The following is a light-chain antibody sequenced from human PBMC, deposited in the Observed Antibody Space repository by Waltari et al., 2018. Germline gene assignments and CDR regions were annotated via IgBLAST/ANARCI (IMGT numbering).Light chain of an antibody. CDR3: SSYAGSNKLI. V-gene: IGLV2-8*01. J-gene: IGLJ2*01. CDR1: SSDIGAYKY. CDR2: EVD. Sequence: QSALTQPPSAPGSPGPPVILSCTGTSSDIGAYKYVPWYQQIPGTAPALIIYEVDRRPPGVPDRFSGSKSGNTASLTVSGLQTEDEGDYYCSSYAGSNKLIFGGVTKLTVL.